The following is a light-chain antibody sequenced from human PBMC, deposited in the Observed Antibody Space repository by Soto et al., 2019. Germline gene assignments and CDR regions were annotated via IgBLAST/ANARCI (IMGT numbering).Light chain of an antibody. V-gene: IGKV1-5*03. J-gene: IGKJ1*01. CDR1: QSVDTG. CDR2: KAH. Sequence: DIQMTQSPSTMSASVGDRVTITCRASQSVDTGLAWIQQKPGRAPKVVIYKAHNLESGVPSRFSDRGSGTEFTLTICSLQPDDFGTYCCQFYSAYPPWTFGQGTQVEIK. CDR3: QFYSAYPPWT.